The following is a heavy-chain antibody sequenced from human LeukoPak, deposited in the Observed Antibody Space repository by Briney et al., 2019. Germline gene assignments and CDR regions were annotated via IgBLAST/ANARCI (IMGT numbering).Heavy chain of an antibody. D-gene: IGHD6-19*01. V-gene: IGHV3-30*18. CDR1: GFTFSSYG. CDR2: ISYDGSNK. Sequence: GGSLRLSCAASGFTFSSYGMHWVRQAPGKGLEWVAVISYDGSNKYYADSVKGRFTISRDNSKNTLYLQMNSLRAEDTAVYYCAKTDIPEAATFDFWGQGTLVTVSS. J-gene: IGHJ4*02. CDR3: AKTDIPEAATFDF.